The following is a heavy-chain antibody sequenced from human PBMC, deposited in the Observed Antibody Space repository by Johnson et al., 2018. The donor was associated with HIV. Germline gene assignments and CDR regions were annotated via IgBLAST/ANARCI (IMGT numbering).Heavy chain of an antibody. V-gene: IGHV3-20*04. CDR2: INWNGGST. CDR3: ARDTWIFGVVIERSDAFDI. J-gene: IGHJ3*02. Sequence: VQLVESGGGVVQPGRSLRLSCAASGFTFSSYAMSWVRQAPGKGLEWVSGINWNGGSTGYTDSVKGRFTISRDNAKNSLYLQMNSLRAEDTAVYYCARDTWIFGVVIERSDAFDIWGQGTMVTVSS. D-gene: IGHD3-3*01. CDR1: GFTFSSYA.